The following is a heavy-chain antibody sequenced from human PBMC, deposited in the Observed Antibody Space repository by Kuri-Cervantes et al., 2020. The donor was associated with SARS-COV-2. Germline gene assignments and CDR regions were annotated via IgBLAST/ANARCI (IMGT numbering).Heavy chain of an antibody. CDR3: VKDDLVGY. J-gene: IGHJ4*02. V-gene: IGHV3-21*04. CDR2: ISSSSSYL. Sequence: GGSLRLSCAASGFTFSSYSMNLVRQAPGKGLEWVSSISSSSSYLYYADSVKGRFTISRDNAKNSLYLQMNSLRAEDTAVYYCVKDDLVGYWGQGTLVTVSS. D-gene: IGHD3/OR15-3a*01. CDR1: GFTFSSYS.